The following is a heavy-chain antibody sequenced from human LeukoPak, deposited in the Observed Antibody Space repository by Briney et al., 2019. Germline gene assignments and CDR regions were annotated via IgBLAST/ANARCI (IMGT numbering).Heavy chain of an antibody. CDR3: ARELRGAPTPGAY. J-gene: IGHJ4*02. CDR1: TVSGSSGNF. Sequence: PSETLSLTCALSTVSGSSGNFWSWVRQPPGEGLEWIGEVHKSGRTNYNPYLKTRVTISIDASKNQLSLELTSVTAADTAVYYCARELRGAPTPGAYWGQGTRVTVSS. D-gene: IGHD1-26*01. V-gene: IGHV4-4*02. CDR2: VHKSGRT.